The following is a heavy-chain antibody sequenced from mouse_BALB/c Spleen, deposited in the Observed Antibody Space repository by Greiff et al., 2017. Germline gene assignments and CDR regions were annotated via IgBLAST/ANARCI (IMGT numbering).Heavy chain of an antibody. V-gene: IGHV7-3*02. J-gene: IGHJ3*01. Sequence: EVNLVESGGGLVQPGGSLRPSCATSGFTFTDYYMSWVRQPPGKALEWLGFIRNKANGYTTEYSASVKGRFTISRDNSQSILYLQMNTLRAEDSATYYCARVDGTAWFAYWGQGTLVTVSA. CDR3: ARVDGTAWFAY. CDR2: IRNKANGYTT. CDR1: GFTFTDYY. D-gene: IGHD2-1*01.